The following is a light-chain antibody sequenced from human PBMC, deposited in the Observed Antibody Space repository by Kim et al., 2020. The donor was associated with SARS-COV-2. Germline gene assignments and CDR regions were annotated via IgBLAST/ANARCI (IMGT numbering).Light chain of an antibody. CDR2: GVY. CDR1: QDVNSY. J-gene: IGKJ3*01. Sequence: ASIGDRITITCRASQDVNSYVAWYQQKSGTAPKVVIFGVYTLADGAPSRFTGGGSRTEFTLTINNLQPEDVATYYCQQLSVSPVTFGPGTKVDIK. CDR3: QQLSVSPVT. V-gene: IGKV1-9*01.